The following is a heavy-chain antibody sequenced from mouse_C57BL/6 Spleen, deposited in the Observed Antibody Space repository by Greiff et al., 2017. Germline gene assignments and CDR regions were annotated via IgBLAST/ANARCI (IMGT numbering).Heavy chain of an antibody. D-gene: IGHD2-2*01. J-gene: IGHJ2*01. CDR3: ARARGYDEGVDYYLDY. CDR2: IYPGGGYT. V-gene: IGHV1-63*01. Sequence: QVQLKESGAELVRPGTSVKMSCKASGYTFTNYWIGWAKQRPGHGLEWIGDIYPGGGYTNYNEKFKGKATLTADKSSSTAYMQFSSLTSEDSAIYYCARARGYDEGVDYYLDYWGQGTTLTVSS. CDR1: GYTFTNYW.